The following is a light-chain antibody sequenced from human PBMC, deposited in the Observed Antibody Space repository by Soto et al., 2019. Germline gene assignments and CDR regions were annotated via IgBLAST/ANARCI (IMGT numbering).Light chain of an antibody. J-gene: IGLJ2*01. CDR1: SIDVGDNNY. CDR3: ASFTITDSIL. CDR2: EVS. Sequence: QSALAQPASVSGSPGQSITISCSGSSIDVGDNNYVSWYQHHPGKAPKLIIYEVSDRPSGVSNRFSGSKSGNTASLTISGLQAEDEADYYCASFTITDSILFGGGTKLTVL. V-gene: IGLV2-14*01.